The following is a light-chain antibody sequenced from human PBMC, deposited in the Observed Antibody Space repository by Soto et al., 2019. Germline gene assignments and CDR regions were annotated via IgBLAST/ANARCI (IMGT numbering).Light chain of an antibody. Sequence: QSALTQPASVSGSPGQSITISCTGSSSDVGDYNYVSWYQQHPGRAPKLMIYEVTDRPSGVSNRFSGSKSGNTASLTISGLQAEDEADYYCSSYSSNNTHVVFGGRTKLTVL. V-gene: IGLV2-14*01. J-gene: IGLJ2*01. CDR3: SSYSSNNTHVV. CDR2: EVT. CDR1: SSDVGDYNY.